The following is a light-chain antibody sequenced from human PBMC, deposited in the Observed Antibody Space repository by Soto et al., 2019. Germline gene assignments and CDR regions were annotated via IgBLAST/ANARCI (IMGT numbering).Light chain of an antibody. J-gene: IGLJ1*01. CDR1: SSDLGIYNY. Sequence: QSALTQPASVSGSPGQSIAISCSGASSDLGIYNYVSWYQQHPGKVPKLTIFEVTNRPSGVSNRFSGSKSGNTASLTISGLQAEDEADYYCRSYTTSSTTVFGPRTKVTVL. CDR2: EVT. CDR3: RSYTTSSTTV. V-gene: IGLV2-14*01.